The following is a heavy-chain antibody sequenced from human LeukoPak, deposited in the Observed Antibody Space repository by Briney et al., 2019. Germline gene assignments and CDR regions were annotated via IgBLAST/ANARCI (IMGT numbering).Heavy chain of an antibody. V-gene: IGHV3-30*18. Sequence: SGGSLRLSCAASGFTFSSYGIHWVRQAPGKGLEWVALISYDGTNKYYADSVKGRFTISRDNSKNTLSLQMNSLRAEDTAVYYCAKDLSIDHSHSYAMDVWGQGTTVTVSS. D-gene: IGHD2-15*01. CDR2: ISYDGTNK. J-gene: IGHJ6*02. CDR3: AKDLSIDHSHSYAMDV. CDR1: GFTFSSYG.